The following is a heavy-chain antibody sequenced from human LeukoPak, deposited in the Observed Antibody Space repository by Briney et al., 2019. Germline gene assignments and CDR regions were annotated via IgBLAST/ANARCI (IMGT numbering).Heavy chain of an antibody. J-gene: IGHJ3*02. D-gene: IGHD3-10*01. V-gene: IGHV1-8*01. Sequence: ASVKVSCKASGYTFTSYDINWVRQATGQGLEWMGWMNPNSGNTGYAQKFQGRVTMTRNTSISTAYMELSSLRSEDTAVYYCASRSQWLGELFYAFDIWGQGTMVTVSS. CDR3: ASRSQWLGELFYAFDI. CDR1: GYTFTSYD. CDR2: MNPNSGNT.